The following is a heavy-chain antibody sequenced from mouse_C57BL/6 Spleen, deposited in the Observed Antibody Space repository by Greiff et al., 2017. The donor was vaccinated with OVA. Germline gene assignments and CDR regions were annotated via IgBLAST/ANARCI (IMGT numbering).Heavy chain of an antibody. CDR3: ARDDGYYVEYFDY. CDR2: ISYDGSN. V-gene: IGHV3-6*01. Sequence: EVQLQESGPGLVKPSQSLSLTCSVTGYSITSGYYWNWIRQFPGNKLEWMGYISYDGSNNYNPSLNNRISITRDTSKNQFFLKLNSVTTEDTATYYCARDDGYYVEYFDYWGQGTTLTVSS. CDR1: GYSITSGYY. D-gene: IGHD2-3*01. J-gene: IGHJ2*01.